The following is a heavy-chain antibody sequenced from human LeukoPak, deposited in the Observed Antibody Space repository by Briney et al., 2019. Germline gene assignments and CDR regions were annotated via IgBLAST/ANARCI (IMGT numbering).Heavy chain of an antibody. CDR3: ARVSYYDLYFDL. D-gene: IGHD3-22*01. Sequence: GGSLRLSCAASGFTFSDSYMTWIRQAPGKGLEWVAFIDKSGGTTYYADSVKGRFTISRDNAKSSLYLEMNSLRAEDTAVYYCARVSYYDLYFDLWGRGTLVTVSS. V-gene: IGHV3-11*04. CDR2: IDKSGGTT. J-gene: IGHJ2*01. CDR1: GFTFSDSY.